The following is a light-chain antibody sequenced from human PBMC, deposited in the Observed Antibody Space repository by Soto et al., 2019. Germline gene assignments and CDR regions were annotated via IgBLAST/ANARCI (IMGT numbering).Light chain of an antibody. Sequence: QSALTQPASVSGSPGQSITISCTGTSSDVGTYNLVSWYQQHPGKAPKLMIYEVSKRPSGGSNRFSGSKSGHTASLTISGLQAEDEADYYCCSYAGSSTSVVFGGGTKLTVL. V-gene: IGLV2-23*02. CDR1: SSDVGTYNL. J-gene: IGLJ2*01. CDR2: EVS. CDR3: CSYAGSSTSVV.